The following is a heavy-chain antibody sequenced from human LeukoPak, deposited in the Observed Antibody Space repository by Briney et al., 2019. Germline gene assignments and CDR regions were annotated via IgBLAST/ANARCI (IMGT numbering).Heavy chain of an antibody. J-gene: IGHJ4*02. D-gene: IGHD3-22*01. CDR3: ARATSGYYFDF. CDR1: GGSIGSYY. Sequence: KPSEPLSLTCTVSGGSIGSYYWNWIRQPPGKGLEWIGYVSYSGSTNYNPSLKSRVTMSVDKSKNQFSLKLTSVTAADTAVYFCARATSGYYFDFWDQGTLVTVSS. CDR2: VSYSGST. V-gene: IGHV4-59*01.